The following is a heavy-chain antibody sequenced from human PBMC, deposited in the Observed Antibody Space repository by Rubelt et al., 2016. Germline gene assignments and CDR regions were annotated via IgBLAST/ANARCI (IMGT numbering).Heavy chain of an antibody. V-gene: IGHV4-59*01. D-gene: IGHD5-18*01. Sequence: TVSGGSISGYFWSWIRQPPGKGLEWIGYIYYSGSTNYNSSLKRRVPISVDTSKSQFSLNLSSVTAADTAVYYCARVGDSGGGYGYTGLYYFDYWGQGTLVTVSS. CDR2: IYYSGST. CDR3: ARVGDSGGGYGYTGLYYFDY. J-gene: IGHJ4*02. CDR1: GGSISGYF.